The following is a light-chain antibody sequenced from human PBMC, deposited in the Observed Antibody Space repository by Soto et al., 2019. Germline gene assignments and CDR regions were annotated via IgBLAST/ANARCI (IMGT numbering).Light chain of an antibody. Sequence: EIVMTQSPATLSVSPGERATLSCRASQSVSSNLAWYQQKPGQAPRLLIYVASTRATGIPARFSGSGSGTEFTLTISGLQSEDFAVYYCQQHNNWPPWTFGQGTKVEIK. CDR1: QSVSSN. CDR3: QQHNNWPPWT. J-gene: IGKJ1*01. V-gene: IGKV3-15*01. CDR2: VAS.